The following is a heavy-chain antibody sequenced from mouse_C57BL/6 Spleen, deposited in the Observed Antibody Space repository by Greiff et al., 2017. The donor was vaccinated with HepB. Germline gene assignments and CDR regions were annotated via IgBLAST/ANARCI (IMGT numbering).Heavy chain of an antibody. CDR2: IDPEDGDT. V-gene: IGHV14-1*01. J-gene: IGHJ1*03. CDR3: TTFDGSSYWYFDV. CDR1: GFNIKDYY. D-gene: IGHD1-1*01. Sequence: EVQLQQSGAELVRPGASVKLSCTASGFNIKDYYMHWVKQRPEQGLEWIGRIDPEDGDTEYAPKFQGKATMTADTSSNTAYLQLSSLTSEDTAVYYGTTFDGSSYWYFDVWGTGTTVTVSS.